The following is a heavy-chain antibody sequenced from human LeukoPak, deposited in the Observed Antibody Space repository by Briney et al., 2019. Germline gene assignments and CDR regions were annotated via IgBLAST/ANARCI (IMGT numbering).Heavy chain of an antibody. CDR1: GYTFTGYY. Sequence: ASVKVSCKASGYTFTGYYMHWVRQAPGQGLEWMGWVNPNGGGTNYAQKFQGRVTMTRDTSISTAYMELSRLRSDDTAVYYCACRGYYYDSSGFHLNYWGQGTLVTVSS. D-gene: IGHD3-22*01. CDR3: ACRGYYYDSSGFHLNY. CDR2: VNPNGGGT. V-gene: IGHV1-2*02. J-gene: IGHJ4*02.